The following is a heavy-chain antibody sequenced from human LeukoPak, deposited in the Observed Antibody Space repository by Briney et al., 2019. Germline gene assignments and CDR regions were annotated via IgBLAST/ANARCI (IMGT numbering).Heavy chain of an antibody. J-gene: IGHJ4*02. CDR3: ARQVEDHGSGSYYY. V-gene: IGHV5-51*01. Sequence: GESLKISCKGSGYSFTRYWIGWVRQMPGKGLEWMGIIYPGDSDTRYSPSFQGQVTISADKSISTAYLQWSSLKSSDTAMYYCARQVEDHGSGSYYYWGQGTLVTVSS. CDR2: IYPGDSDT. CDR1: GYSFTRYW. D-gene: IGHD3-10*01.